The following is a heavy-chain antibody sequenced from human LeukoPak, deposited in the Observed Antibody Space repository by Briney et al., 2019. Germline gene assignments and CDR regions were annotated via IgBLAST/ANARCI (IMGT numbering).Heavy chain of an antibody. V-gene: IGHV2-5*01. CDR2: IYWNDDK. J-gene: IGHJ4*02. CDR3: AHRRLPGLYMDF. CDR1: GFSLSTSGVG. Sequence: SGPTLVKPTQTLTLTCTFSGFSLSTSGVGVGWIRQPPGKALEWLALIYWNDDKRYSTSLKSRLTITKDTSKNQVVLTMTNMDPVDTATYYCAHRRLPGLYMDFWGQGTLVTVSS. D-gene: IGHD2-15*01.